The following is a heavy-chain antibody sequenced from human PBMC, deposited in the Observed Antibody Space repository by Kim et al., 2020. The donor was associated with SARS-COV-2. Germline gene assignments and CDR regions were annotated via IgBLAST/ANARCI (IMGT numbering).Heavy chain of an antibody. CDR3: ARPPLTGSPP. J-gene: IGHJ4*02. V-gene: IGHV3-48*03. Sequence: GGSLRLSCAASGFTFSSYEMNWVRQAPGKGLEWVSYISSSGSTIYYADSVKGRFTISRDNAKNSLYLQMNSLRAEDTAVYYCARPPLTGSPPWGQGTLVTVSS. CDR2: ISSSGSTI. D-gene: IGHD3-9*01. CDR1: GFTFSSYE.